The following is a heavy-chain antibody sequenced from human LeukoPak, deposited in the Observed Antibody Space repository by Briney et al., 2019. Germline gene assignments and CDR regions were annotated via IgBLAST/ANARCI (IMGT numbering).Heavy chain of an antibody. V-gene: IGHV5-51*01. Sequence: GESLKISCKGSGYSFSSYWIAWVRQMPGTGLEWMGIIYPGDSDTRYSPSFQGQVTISADKSTSTAYLQWSSLKVSDTAMYYCARHQAGDYWGQGTVVNVSP. CDR3: ARHQAGDY. CDR2: IYPGDSDT. D-gene: IGHD6-13*01. CDR1: GYSFSSYW. J-gene: IGHJ4*02.